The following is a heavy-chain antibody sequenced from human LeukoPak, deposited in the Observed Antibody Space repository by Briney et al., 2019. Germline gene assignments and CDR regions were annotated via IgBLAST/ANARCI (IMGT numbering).Heavy chain of an antibody. Sequence: GGPLRLSCAASGFTFSDYYMSWIRQAPGKGLEWVSYISSSGSTIYYADSVKGRFTISRDNAKSSLYLQMNSLRAEDTAVYYCATWGLGYCSSTSCYSFDYWGQGTLVTVSS. J-gene: IGHJ4*02. D-gene: IGHD2-2*01. CDR2: ISSSGSTI. V-gene: IGHV3-11*04. CDR3: ATWGLGYCSSTSCYSFDY. CDR1: GFTFSDYY.